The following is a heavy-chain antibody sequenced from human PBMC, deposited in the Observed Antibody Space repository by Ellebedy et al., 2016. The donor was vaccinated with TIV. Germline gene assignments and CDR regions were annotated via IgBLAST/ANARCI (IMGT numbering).Heavy chain of an antibody. D-gene: IGHD2-2*03. CDR3: ARDSGYPDDVFDM. CDR2: ISGSGGST. Sequence: GGSLRLXXAASGFTVSSYAMSWARQSPGKGLEWVSGISGSGGSTYYADSVKGRFIISRDNSKNTLYLQMNSLRAEDTAVYYCARDSGYPDDVFDMWGQGTMVTVSS. CDR1: GFTVSSYA. V-gene: IGHV3-23*01. J-gene: IGHJ3*02.